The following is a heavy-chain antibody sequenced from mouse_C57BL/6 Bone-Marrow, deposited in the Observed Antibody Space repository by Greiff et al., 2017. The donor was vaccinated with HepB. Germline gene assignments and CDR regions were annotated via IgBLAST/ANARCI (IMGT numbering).Heavy chain of an antibody. D-gene: IGHD2-4*01. CDR3: VRADYDYFDY. CDR1: GFSFNTYA. CDR2: IRSKSNNYAT. J-gene: IGHJ2*01. V-gene: IGHV10-1*01. Sequence: EVQGVESGGGLVQPKGSLKLSCAASGFSFNTYAMNWVRQAPGTGLEWVARIRSKSNNYATYYADSVKDRFTIYRDDSESMLYLQMNNLKTEDTAMYYCVRADYDYFDYWGQGTTLTVSS.